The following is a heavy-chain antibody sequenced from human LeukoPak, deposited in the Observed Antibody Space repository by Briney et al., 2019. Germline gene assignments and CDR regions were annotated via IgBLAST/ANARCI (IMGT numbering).Heavy chain of an antibody. Sequence: ASVTVSCKASGYTFTGSYMHWVRQAPGQGLEWMGWINLNSGGTNYAQKFQVRVTMTRDTSISTAYMELSRLRSDDTAVYYCARSPHILTGENFDYWGQGTLVTVSS. J-gene: IGHJ4*02. CDR1: GYTFTGSY. D-gene: IGHD3-9*01. V-gene: IGHV1-2*02. CDR2: INLNSGGT. CDR3: ARSPHILTGENFDY.